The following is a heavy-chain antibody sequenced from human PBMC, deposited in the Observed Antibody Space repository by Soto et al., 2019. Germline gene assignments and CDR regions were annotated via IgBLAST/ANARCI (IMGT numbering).Heavy chain of an antibody. D-gene: IGHD3-10*01. CDR2: IFSTGEE. Sequence: QVTLRESGPVLVKATETLTLTCSVSGFSLSDLGVSVSWIRQPPGKALEWLAQIFSTGEESYSRSLSGRLTICMGTSRSRVVLTRINLDPGDTCTSFCARSTLIRGEMSNHYFGMDVWGQGTTVTVSS. CDR1: GFSLSDLGVS. J-gene: IGHJ6*02. CDR3: ARSTLIRGEMSNHYFGMDV. V-gene: IGHV2-26*02.